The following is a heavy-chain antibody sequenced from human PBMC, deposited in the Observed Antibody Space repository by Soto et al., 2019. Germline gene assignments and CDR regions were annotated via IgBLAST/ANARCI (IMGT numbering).Heavy chain of an antibody. J-gene: IGHJ6*03. CDR1: GGSISSGGYY. Sequence: SETLSLTCTVSGGSISSGGYYWSWIRQHPGKGLEWIGYIYYSGSTYYNPSLKSRVTISVDTSKNQFSLKLSSVTAADTAVYYCARAKEDIVVVPAAPGHYYYYYMDVWGKGTTVTVSS. D-gene: IGHD2-2*01. CDR3: ARAKEDIVVVPAAPGHYYYYYMDV. CDR2: IYYSGST. V-gene: IGHV4-31*03.